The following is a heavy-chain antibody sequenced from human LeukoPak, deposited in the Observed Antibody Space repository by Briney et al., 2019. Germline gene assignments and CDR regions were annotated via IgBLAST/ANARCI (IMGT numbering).Heavy chain of an antibody. J-gene: IGHJ4*02. Sequence: GGSLRLSCAASGFTFSIYSMNWVRQAPGKGLECVSSISGDSTYIYNAGSVKGRFTISRDNAQASLYLQIISLRADDTAVYYCARVSGRLERQSDLDYWGQGTLVIVSS. CDR2: ISGDSTYI. CDR3: ARVSGRLERQSDLDY. V-gene: IGHV3-21*01. D-gene: IGHD1-1*01. CDR1: GFTFSIYS.